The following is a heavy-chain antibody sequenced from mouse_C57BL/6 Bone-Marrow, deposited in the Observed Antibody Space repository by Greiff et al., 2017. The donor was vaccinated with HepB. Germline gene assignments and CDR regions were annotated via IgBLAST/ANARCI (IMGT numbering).Heavy chain of an antibody. J-gene: IGHJ2*01. Sequence: QVQLQQPGAELVKPGASVKMSCKASGYTFTSYWITWVKQRPGQGLEWIGDIYPGSGNTNYNEKFKSKATLTVDTSSSTAYMQLSSLTSEDSAVYYCARAGWLLPYFDCWGRGTTLTVSS. CDR3: ARAGWLLPYFDC. V-gene: IGHV1-55*01. CDR2: IYPGSGNT. D-gene: IGHD2-3*01. CDR1: GYTFTSYW.